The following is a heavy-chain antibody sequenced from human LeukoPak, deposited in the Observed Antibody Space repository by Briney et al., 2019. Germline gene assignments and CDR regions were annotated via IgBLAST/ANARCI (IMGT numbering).Heavy chain of an antibody. CDR1: GLTLSGYW. D-gene: IGHD5-18*01. CDR3: ARARGNTYGYFEY. Sequence: GGSLRLSSAASGLTLSGYWMHWVPQGPGKGLVWVSRINGDASSTSYADSVKGRFTISRDNAKSTLYLQMNSLRVEDTAVYYCARARGNTYGYFEYWGQGTLVTVSS. CDR2: INGDASST. V-gene: IGHV3-74*01. J-gene: IGHJ4*02.